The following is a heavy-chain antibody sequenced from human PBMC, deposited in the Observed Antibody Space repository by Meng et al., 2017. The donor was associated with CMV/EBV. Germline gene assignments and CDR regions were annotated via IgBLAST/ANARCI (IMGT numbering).Heavy chain of an antibody. Sequence: KASGGTFSSYAISWVRQAPGQGLEWMGGIIPIFGTANCAQKFQGRVTITTDESTSTAYMELSSLRSEDTAVYYCAREWGSSTNWFDPWGQGTLVTVSS. J-gene: IGHJ5*02. CDR3: AREWGSSTNWFDP. CDR1: GGTFSSYA. D-gene: IGHD6-13*01. CDR2: IIPIFGTA. V-gene: IGHV1-69*05.